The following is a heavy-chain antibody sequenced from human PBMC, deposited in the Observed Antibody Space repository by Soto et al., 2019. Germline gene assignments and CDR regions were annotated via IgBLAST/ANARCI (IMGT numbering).Heavy chain of an antibody. Sequence: QVQLQESGPGLVKPSETLSLTCTVSGGSVSSGSYYWSWIRQPPGKGLEWIGYISYSGSTNYNPSLKSRVTISVDTSKNQFSLKLSSVTAADTAVYYCARLVGADAFDIWGQGTMVTVSS. CDR1: GGSVSSGSYY. CDR2: ISYSGST. CDR3: ARLVGADAFDI. D-gene: IGHD1-26*01. J-gene: IGHJ3*02. V-gene: IGHV4-61*01.